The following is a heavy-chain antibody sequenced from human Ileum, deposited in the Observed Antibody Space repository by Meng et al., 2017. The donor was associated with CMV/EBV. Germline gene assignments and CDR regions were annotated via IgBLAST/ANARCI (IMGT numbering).Heavy chain of an antibody. CDR1: GYTFTDYY. CDR3: AREIIMAARAFGY. CDR2: IKPHSGDT. V-gene: IGHV1-2*02. Sequence: SGTVMKNPGPSVKVSCKASGYTFTDYYMHWVRQAPGQGLEWMGWIKPHSGDTKYEKKFQGRVTMTSDTSISTVYMELTRLTPDDTAIYYCAREIIMAARAFGYWGQGTLVTVSS. D-gene: IGHD5-12*01. J-gene: IGHJ4*02.